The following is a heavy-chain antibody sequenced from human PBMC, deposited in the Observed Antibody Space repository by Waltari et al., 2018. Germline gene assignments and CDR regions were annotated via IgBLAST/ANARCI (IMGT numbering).Heavy chain of an antibody. D-gene: IGHD3-3*01. V-gene: IGHV3-74*01. Sequence: EVQLVESGGGLVQPGGSLRLSCAASGFTFSSYWMPWVRQAPGKGLVWVSRINSDGSSTSYADSVKGRFTISRDNAKNTLYLQMNSLRAEDTAVYYCARVRYDFWSGYFYYYGMDVWGQGTTVTVSS. CDR3: ARVRYDFWSGYFYYYGMDV. CDR1: GFTFSSYW. CDR2: INSDGSST. J-gene: IGHJ6*02.